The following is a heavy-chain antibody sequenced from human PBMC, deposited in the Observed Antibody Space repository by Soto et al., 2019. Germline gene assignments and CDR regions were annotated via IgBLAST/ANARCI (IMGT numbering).Heavy chain of an antibody. CDR2: IYYGGTS. J-gene: IGHJ4*02. CDR3: ARVQRRWLNSDS. V-gene: IGHV4-39*01. Sequence: QLQLQESGPGLVKPSETLSLTCTVSGASISNSSSYWGWVRQPPGKGLEWIGHIYYGGTSYSNPSLKGRVSLSVDTSKNQFSLKLNSVTAADTAVYFCARVQRRWLNSDSWGQGTRVTVSS. CDR1: GASISNSSSY. D-gene: IGHD5-12*01.